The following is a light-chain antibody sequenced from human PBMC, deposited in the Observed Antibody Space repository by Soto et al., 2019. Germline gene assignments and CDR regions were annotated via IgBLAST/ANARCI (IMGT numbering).Light chain of an antibody. CDR3: SSYTSSTTLYV. CDR1: SSDVGGYNY. V-gene: IGLV2-14*01. J-gene: IGLJ1*01. CDR2: DVS. Sequence: QSALTQPASVSGSPGQSITISCTGTSSDVGGYNYVSWYQQHTGKAPKLMIYDVSTRPSGVSNRFSGSKSGNTASLTISGLQAEDGADYCCSSYTSSTTLYVFGTGTKLTVL.